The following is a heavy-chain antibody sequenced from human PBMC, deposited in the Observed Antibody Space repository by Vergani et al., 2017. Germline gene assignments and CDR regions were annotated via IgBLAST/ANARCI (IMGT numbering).Heavy chain of an antibody. V-gene: IGHV4-34*02. CDR2: VDHSDRP. CDR1: GVSFKTYF. D-gene: IGHD3-3*02. CDR3: ARGRKHFFEAPYDV. Sequence: QVQLQQWGATVLKPSETLSLTCAVYGVSFKTYFWNWIRQSPDKGLEWIGEVDHSDRPYYNPSLRCRVTISVDTSKNQSSLRLHSVDVADSAIYYCARGRKHFFEAPYDVWGQGSPVTVSS. J-gene: IGHJ4*02.